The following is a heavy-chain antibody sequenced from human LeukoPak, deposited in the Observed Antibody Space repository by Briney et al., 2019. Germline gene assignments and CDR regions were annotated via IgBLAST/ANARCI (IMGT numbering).Heavy chain of an antibody. J-gene: IGHJ6*03. CDR1: GGSISSSSYY. CDR2: IYYSGST. D-gene: IGHD6-13*01. CDR3: ARSRIAAAGTAQQLYSSGWYRGGRVYYYYYMDV. Sequence: SETLSLTCTVSGGSISSSSYYWTWIRQPPGKGLEWIGYIYYSGSTNYRPSLKSRVTISVDTSKNQVSLKLSSVTAADTAVYYCARSRIAAAGTAQQLYSSGWYRGGRVYYYYYMDVWGKGTTVTISS. V-gene: IGHV4-61*05.